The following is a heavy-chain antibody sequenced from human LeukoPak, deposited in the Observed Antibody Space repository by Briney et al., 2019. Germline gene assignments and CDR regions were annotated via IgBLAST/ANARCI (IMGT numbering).Heavy chain of an antibody. CDR1: GFNFGSYA. CDR3: AKWKGASWLTYGMDV. D-gene: IGHD6-13*01. Sequence: GGSLRLSCVASGFNFGSYAMSWVRQAPGKGLEWVSGISNSGGSTYYADFVKGRFTISRDNSKNTLYMEMNSLRADDTAVYYCAKWKGASWLTYGMDVWGQGTTVTVSS. J-gene: IGHJ6*02. CDR2: ISNSGGST. V-gene: IGHV3-23*01.